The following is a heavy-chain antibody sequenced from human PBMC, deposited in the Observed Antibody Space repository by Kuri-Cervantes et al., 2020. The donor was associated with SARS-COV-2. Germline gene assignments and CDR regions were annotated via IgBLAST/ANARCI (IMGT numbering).Heavy chain of an antibody. V-gene: IGHV3-48*04. D-gene: IGHD5-18*01. CDR1: GFTFSSYS. Sequence: GESLKISCAASGFTFSSYSMNWVRQAPGKGLEWVSSISSSSSTIYYADSVKGRFTISRDNAKNSLYLQMNSLRAEDTDVYYCASPRGGYSYDYGEGQFDYWGQGTMVTVSS. CDR3: ASPRGGYSYDYGEGQFDY. J-gene: IGHJ4*02. CDR2: ISSSSSTI.